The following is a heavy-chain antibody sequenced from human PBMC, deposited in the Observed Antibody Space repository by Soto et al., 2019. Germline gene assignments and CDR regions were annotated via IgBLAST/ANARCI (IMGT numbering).Heavy chain of an antibody. CDR3: ARVIVYCSGGSCYYYYGMDV. J-gene: IGHJ6*02. V-gene: IGHV1-18*01. Sequence: QVPLVQSGAEVKKPGASVKVSCKASGYTFTSYGISWVRQAPGQGLEWMGWISAYNGNTNYAQKLQGRVTMTTDTSTSTAYMELRSLRSDDTAVYYCARVIVYCSGGSCYYYYGMDVWGQGTTVTVSS. D-gene: IGHD2-15*01. CDR1: GYTFTSYG. CDR2: ISAYNGNT.